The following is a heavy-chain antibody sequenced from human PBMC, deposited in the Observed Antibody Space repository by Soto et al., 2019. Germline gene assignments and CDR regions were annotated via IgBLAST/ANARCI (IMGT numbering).Heavy chain of an antibody. CDR3: ATKDNGKYFFDY. CDR2: IHHSGFT. CDR1: GYSISNDNW. Sequence: KSSETLSLTCGVSGYSISNDNWWVWIRQPPGKGLEWIGYIHHSGFTYSNQSLKSRLTMSVDTSKNQCSLKLNSVTAVDTAVYYCATKDNGKYFFDYSGQGALVTVSS. J-gene: IGHJ4*02. D-gene: IGHD1-26*01. V-gene: IGHV4-28*01.